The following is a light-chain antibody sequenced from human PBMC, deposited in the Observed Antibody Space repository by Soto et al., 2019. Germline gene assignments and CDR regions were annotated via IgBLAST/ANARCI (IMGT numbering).Light chain of an antibody. CDR3: SSYTSSNTLVV. Sequence: QSVLTQPASVSGSPGQSITISCTGTSTDVGDYGYVSWYQQHPGKAPKLMIYDVSNRPSGVSNRFSGSKSGNTASLTISGLQAAXXXDYYCSSYTSSNTLVVFGGGTKLTVL. CDR1: STDVGDYGY. CDR2: DVS. J-gene: IGLJ2*01. V-gene: IGLV2-14*01.